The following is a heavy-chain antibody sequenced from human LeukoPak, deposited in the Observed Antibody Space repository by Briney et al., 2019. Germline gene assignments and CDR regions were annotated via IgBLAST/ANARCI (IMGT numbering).Heavy chain of an antibody. D-gene: IGHD1-26*01. V-gene: IGHV1-2*02. CDR1: VYTFTGYY. J-gene: IGHJ5*02. CDR3: AGPWDQVGFDP. CDR2: INPNSGGT. Sequence: GASVTVSCKASVYTFTGYYMHWVRQAPGQGLEWMGWINPNSGGTNYAQKFQGRVTMTRDTSISTAYMELSRLRSDDTAVYYCAGPWDQVGFDPWGQGTLVSVSS.